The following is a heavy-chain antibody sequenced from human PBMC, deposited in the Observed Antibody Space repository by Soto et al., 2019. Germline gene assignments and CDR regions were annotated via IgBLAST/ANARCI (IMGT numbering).Heavy chain of an antibody. CDR2: IRGSGGST. J-gene: IGHJ3*02. CDR1: GSTFSLYA. CDR3: ANPHLYIAAAGAHDAFDI. D-gene: IGHD6-13*01. V-gene: IGHV3-23*01. Sequence: GGALRLSCTSPGSTFSLYATSCARQATAKGLEWGSAIRGSGGSTYYADSVKGRFTIARDNSKHTLYLQMNSLRAEDTAVYYCANPHLYIAAAGAHDAFDIWGQGTMVTVSS.